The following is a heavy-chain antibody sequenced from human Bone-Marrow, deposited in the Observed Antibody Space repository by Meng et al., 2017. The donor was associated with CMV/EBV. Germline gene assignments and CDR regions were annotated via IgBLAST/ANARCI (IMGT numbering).Heavy chain of an antibody. CDR2: LYPGDSDT. D-gene: IGHD3-3*01. CDR1: RYNFTSYL. J-gene: IGHJ4*02. CDR3: AILDFGVLTIFDY. Sequence: FRYNFTSYLIRSVGQMPGKGLVWLVILYPGDSDTRYNPSFQGQVTISADKSISPAYLQWSGLKASDTAMYYCAILDFGVLTIFDYWGQGTLVTVSS. V-gene: IGHV5-51*01.